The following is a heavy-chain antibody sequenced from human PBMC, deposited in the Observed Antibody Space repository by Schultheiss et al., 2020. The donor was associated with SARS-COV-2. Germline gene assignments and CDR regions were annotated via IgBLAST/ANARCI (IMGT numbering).Heavy chain of an antibody. CDR3: ARDNGLEPDY. CDR2: ISYDGSNK. D-gene: IGHD3-16*01. J-gene: IGHJ4*02. CDR1: GFTFSSYA. Sequence: GGSLRLSCAASGFTFSSYAMHWVRQAPGKGLEWVAVISYDGSNKYYADSVKGRFTISRDNSKNTLYLQMNSLRAEDTAVYYCARDNGLEPDYWGQGTLVTVSS. V-gene: IGHV3-30*01.